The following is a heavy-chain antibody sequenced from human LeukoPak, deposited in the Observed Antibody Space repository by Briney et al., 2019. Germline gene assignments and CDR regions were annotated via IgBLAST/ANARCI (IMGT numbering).Heavy chain of an antibody. CDR1: GVAVSSGNYY. D-gene: IGHD6-19*01. CDR2: IYYTGST. Sequence: SETLSLTCTVSGVAVSSGNYYWSWIRQPPGKGLEWIGHIYYTGSTSYNPSLMSRVTMSGDAPKNQLSLKVRSVTAADTAVYYCAREEVTSAWFPFDFWGRGALVTVSS. V-gene: IGHV4-61*01. CDR3: AREEVTSAWFPFDF. J-gene: IGHJ4*02.